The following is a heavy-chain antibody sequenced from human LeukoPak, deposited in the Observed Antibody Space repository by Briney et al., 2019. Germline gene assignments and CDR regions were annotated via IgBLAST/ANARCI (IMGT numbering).Heavy chain of an antibody. D-gene: IGHD3-22*01. CDR2: INWNGGST. V-gene: IGHV3-20*01. J-gene: IGHJ4*02. Sequence: PGGSLRLSCAASGFTFDDYGMSWVRQAPGKGLEWVSGINWNGGSTGYADSVKGRFTISRDNAKNSLYLQMNSLRAEDTALYHCARGQAASIVAPFDYWGQGTLVTVSS. CDR3: ARGQAASIVAPFDY. CDR1: GFTFDDYG.